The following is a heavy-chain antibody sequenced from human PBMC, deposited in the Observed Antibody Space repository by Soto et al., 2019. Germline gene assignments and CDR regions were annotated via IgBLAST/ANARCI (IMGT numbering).Heavy chain of an antibody. CDR1: GISLTTRGVG. D-gene: IGHD4-17*01. Sequence: QITLKESGPTLVKPTQTLTLTCTFSGISLTTRGVGVGWIRQPPGKALEWLALIYWDDDKRYSPSLKSRLTITKDSSKNQVVLTMTNIDPADTATYFCAHRTTTVTWWFEPWGHRLLVTVS. CDR3: AHRTTTVTWWFEP. V-gene: IGHV2-5*02. J-gene: IGHJ5*02. CDR2: IYWDDDK.